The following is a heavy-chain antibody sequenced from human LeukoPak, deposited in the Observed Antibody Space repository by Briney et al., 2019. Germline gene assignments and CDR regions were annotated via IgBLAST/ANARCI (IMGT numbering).Heavy chain of an antibody. D-gene: IGHD3-3*01. CDR3: ARGIASADTIFGVVIIGWFDP. CDR1: GGSISSYY. CDR2: IYYIGST. V-gene: IGHV4-59*01. Sequence: SETLSLTCTVFGGSISSYYWSWIRQPPRKGLEWIGYIYYIGSTNYNPSLKSRVTISVDTSKNQFSLKLSSVTAADTAVYYCARGIASADTIFGVVIIGWFDPWGQGTLVTVSS. J-gene: IGHJ5*02.